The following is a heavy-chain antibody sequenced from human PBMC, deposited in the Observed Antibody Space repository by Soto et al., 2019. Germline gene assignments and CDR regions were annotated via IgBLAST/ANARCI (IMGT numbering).Heavy chain of an antibody. D-gene: IGHD3-10*01. CDR1: GFTFSSYG. J-gene: IGHJ6*02. CDR3: ARDRDTMVRGPPYGMDV. CDR2: IWYDGSNK. Sequence: QVQLVESGGGVVQPGRSLRLSCAASGFTFSSYGMHWVRQAPGKGLEWVAVIWYDGSNKYYADSVKGRFTISRDNSKNTLYLQMNSLRAEDTAVYYCARDRDTMVRGPPYGMDVWGQGTTVTVSS. V-gene: IGHV3-33*01.